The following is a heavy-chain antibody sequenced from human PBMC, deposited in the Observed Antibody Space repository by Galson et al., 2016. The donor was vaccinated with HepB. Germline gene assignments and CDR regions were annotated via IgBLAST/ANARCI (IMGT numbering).Heavy chain of an antibody. CDR2: THYSGAT. V-gene: IGHV4-59*01. J-gene: IGHJ4*02. Sequence: ETLSLTCTVSGDFISDYFWSWVRQPPGKGLEYIGFTHYSGATNYSPSLRGRVTMSVATSENHLSLKLTSVTAADTAVYYCARLGTCGRDCYSFDYWGQGVLITVS. CDR1: GDFISDYF. CDR3: ARLGTCGRDCYSFDY. D-gene: IGHD2-21*02.